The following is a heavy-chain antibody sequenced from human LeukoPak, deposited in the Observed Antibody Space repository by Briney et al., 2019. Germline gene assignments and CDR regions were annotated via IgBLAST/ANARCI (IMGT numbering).Heavy chain of an antibody. V-gene: IGHV3-21*04. J-gene: IGHJ3*02. CDR2: ISSSSSYI. Sequence: GGSLRLSCAASGFTFSSYSMNWVRQAPGKGLEWVSSISSSSSYIYYADSVKGRFTISRDNAKNSLYLQMNSLRAEDTAVYYCAKDWGDSSGYYIHSPKTPYAFDIWGQGTMVTVSS. D-gene: IGHD3-22*01. CDR1: GFTFSSYS. CDR3: AKDWGDSSGYYIHSPKTPYAFDI.